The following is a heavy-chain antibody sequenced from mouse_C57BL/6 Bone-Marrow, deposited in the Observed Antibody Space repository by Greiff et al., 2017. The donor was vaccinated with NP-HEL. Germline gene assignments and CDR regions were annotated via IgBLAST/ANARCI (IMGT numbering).Heavy chain of an antibody. CDR1: GYTFTSYT. V-gene: IGHV1-4*01. D-gene: IGHD2-4*01. CDR2: INPSSGYT. J-gene: IGHJ4*01. CDR3: ARTNIYYDYDVLAMDY. Sequence: QVQLQQSGAELARPGASVKMSCKASGYTFTSYTMHWVKQRPGQGLEWIGYINPSSGYTKYHPKFKDKATLTADKSSSTDYMQLSSMTSEDSAVYYCARTNIYYDYDVLAMDYWGQGTSVTVSS.